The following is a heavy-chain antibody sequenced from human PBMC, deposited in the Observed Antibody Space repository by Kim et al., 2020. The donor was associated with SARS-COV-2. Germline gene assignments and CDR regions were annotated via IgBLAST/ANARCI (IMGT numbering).Heavy chain of an antibody. CDR1: GGSFSGYY. Sequence: SETLSLTCAVYGGSFSGYYWSWIRQPPGKGLEWIGEINHSGRTNYNPSLRSRVTISVDTSKNQFSLKLTSGTAADTAVYYCARRLSNTFGWGSHYCDLWGQGTLVTVSS. CDR3: ARRLSNTFGWGSHYCDL. J-gene: IGHJ4*02. CDR2: INHSGRT. D-gene: IGHD3-10*01. V-gene: IGHV4-34*01.